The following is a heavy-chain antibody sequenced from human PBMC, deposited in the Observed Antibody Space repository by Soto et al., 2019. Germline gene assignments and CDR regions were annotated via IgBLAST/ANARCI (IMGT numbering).Heavy chain of an antibody. V-gene: IGHV1-69*01. Sequence: PGESLKISCKGSGYSFTSYWIGWVRQAPGQGLEWMGGIIPIFGTANYAQKFQGRVTITADESTSTAYMELSSLRSEDTAVYYCARDFTVAHTTYYYYGMDVWGQGTTVTVSS. CDR2: IIPIFGTA. CDR1: GYSFTSYW. D-gene: IGHD4-17*01. J-gene: IGHJ6*02. CDR3: ARDFTVAHTTYYYYGMDV.